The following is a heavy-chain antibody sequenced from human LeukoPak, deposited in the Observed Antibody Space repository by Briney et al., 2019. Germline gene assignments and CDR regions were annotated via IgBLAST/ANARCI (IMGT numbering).Heavy chain of an antibody. Sequence: GGSLRLSCAASEFILSNWWMTWVRQTPGKGLEWVASIKPDGSENYYVDSVEGRFTVSRDNARSSLYLQMNSLRAEDTAVYYCARGHYGMDVWGQGTTVTVSS. CDR3: ARGHYGMDV. CDR1: EFILSNWW. CDR2: IKPDGSEN. V-gene: IGHV3-7*01. J-gene: IGHJ6*02.